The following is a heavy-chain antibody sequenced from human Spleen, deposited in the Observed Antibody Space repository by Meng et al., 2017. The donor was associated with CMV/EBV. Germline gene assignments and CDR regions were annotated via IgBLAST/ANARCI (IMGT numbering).Heavy chain of an antibody. V-gene: IGHV1-18*01. D-gene: IGHD1-26*01. CDR1: GYSFTTYG. Sequence: ASVKVSCKASGYSFTTYGITWVRQAPGLGLEWMGWVYPYNGNTNYAQSLQGRVTMTTDTSTSTAYMELRSLRSDDTAVYYCARDFGGSYSPAPHFDYWGQGTLVTVSS. J-gene: IGHJ4*02. CDR3: ARDFGGSYSPAPHFDY. CDR2: VYPYNGNT.